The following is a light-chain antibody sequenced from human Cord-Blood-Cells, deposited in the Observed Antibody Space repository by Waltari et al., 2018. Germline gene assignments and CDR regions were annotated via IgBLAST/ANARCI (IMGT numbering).Light chain of an antibody. J-gene: IGLJ3*02. CDR2: GNS. CDR1: SSNIWAGHD. CDR3: QSYDSSLCGSV. Sequence: QSVLTQPPSVSGAPGQRVTISCTGSSSNIWAGHDVPRYQQLPGTAPKLLIYGNSNRPQGVPDRFSGSKSGTAASLAITGLQAEDEADYYCQSYDSSLCGSVFGGGTKLTVL. V-gene: IGLV1-40*01.